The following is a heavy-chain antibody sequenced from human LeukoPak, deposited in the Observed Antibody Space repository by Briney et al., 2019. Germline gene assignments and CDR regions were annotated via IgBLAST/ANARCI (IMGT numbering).Heavy chain of an antibody. J-gene: IGHJ6*03. Sequence: PGGSLRLSCAASGFTFSDYGMHWVRQAPGKGLEWVAVISYDGSNKYYADSVKGRFTISRDNSKNTLYLQMDSLRAEDTAVYYCARERGSYYMDVWGKGTTVTVSS. CDR1: GFTFSDYG. D-gene: IGHD3-10*01. CDR3: ARERGSYYMDV. CDR2: ISYDGSNK. V-gene: IGHV3-30*03.